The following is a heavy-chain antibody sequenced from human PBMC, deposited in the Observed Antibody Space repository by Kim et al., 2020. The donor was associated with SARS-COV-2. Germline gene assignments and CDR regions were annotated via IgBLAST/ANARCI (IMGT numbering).Heavy chain of an antibody. J-gene: IGHJ4*02. D-gene: IGHD1-26*01. CDR2: NYYSGST. Sequence: SETLSLTCTVSGGSISSSSYYWGWIRQPPGKGREWNVCNYYSGSTYHNLSLRGRVSISAATYKNQLSLNLGTVTAAATSVYYCARRRVGSTNYFDYWGQG. V-gene: IGHV4-39*01. CDR3: ARRRVGSTNYFDY. CDR1: GGSISSSSYY.